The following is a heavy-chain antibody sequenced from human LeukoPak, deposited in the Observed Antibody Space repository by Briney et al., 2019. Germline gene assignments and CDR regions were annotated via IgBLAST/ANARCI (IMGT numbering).Heavy chain of an antibody. Sequence: GGSLRLSCAASGFTFRNYGMPWVRQAPGKGLEWVAFIRYDGSAAYYADSVKGRFTFSRDNSRNTLDLQMNSLRLEDTAVFYCAKAYAYHFDYWGQGTLVTVSS. D-gene: IGHD3-16*01. CDR3: AKAYAYHFDY. V-gene: IGHV3-30*02. J-gene: IGHJ4*02. CDR1: GFTFRNYG. CDR2: IRYDGSAA.